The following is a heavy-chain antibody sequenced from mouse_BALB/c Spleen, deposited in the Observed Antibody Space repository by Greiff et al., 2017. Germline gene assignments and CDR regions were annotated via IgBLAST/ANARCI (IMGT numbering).Heavy chain of an antibody. CDR3: ARPHRYDNYYAMDY. V-gene: IGHV1S137*01. D-gene: IGHD2-14*01. CDR1: GYTFTDYA. CDR2: ISTYYGDA. J-gene: IGHJ4*01. Sequence: QVQLQQSGAELVRPGVSVKISCKGSGYTFTDYAMHWVKQSHAKSLEWIGVISTYYGDASYNQKFKGKATMTVDKSSSTAYMELARLTSEDSAIYYCARPHRYDNYYAMDYWGQGTSVTVSS.